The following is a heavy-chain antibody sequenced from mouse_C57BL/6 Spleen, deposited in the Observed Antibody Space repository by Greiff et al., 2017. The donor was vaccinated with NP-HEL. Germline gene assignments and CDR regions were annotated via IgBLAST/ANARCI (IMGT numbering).Heavy chain of an antibody. CDR2: IRLKSDNYAT. Sequence: EVNVVESGGGLVQPGGSMKLSCVASGFTFSNYWMNWVRQSPEKGLEWVAQIRLKSDNYATHYAESVKGRFTISRDDSKSSVYLQMNNLRAEDTGIYYCTGRIYYGSSYNWYFDVWGTGTTVTVSS. J-gene: IGHJ1*03. CDR3: TGRIYYGSSYNWYFDV. V-gene: IGHV6-3*01. D-gene: IGHD1-1*01. CDR1: GFTFSNYW.